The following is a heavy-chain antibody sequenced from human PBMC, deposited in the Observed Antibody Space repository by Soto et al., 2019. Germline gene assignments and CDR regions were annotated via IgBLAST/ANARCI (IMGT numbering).Heavy chain of an antibody. CDR1: GGPISSGGYY. D-gene: IGHD3-10*01. CDR2: IYYSGST. CDR3: ARETTMVRGNFDY. V-gene: IGHV4-31*03. Sequence: PSETLSLTCTVSGGPISSGGYYWSWIRQHPGKGLEWIGYIYYSGSTYYNPSLKSRVTISVDTSKNQFSLKLSSVTAADTAVYYCARETTMVRGNFDYWGQGTLVTVSS. J-gene: IGHJ4*02.